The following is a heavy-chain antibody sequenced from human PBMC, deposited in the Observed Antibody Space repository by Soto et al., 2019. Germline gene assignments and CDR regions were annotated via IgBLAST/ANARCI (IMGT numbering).Heavy chain of an antibody. V-gene: IGHV3-48*03. CDR2: ISSSSSGI. J-gene: IGHJ2*01. CDR3: ARRRYFDL. CDR1: GFTVSNYE. Sequence: EVQLVESGGELVQPGGSLRVSCTASGFTVSNYEMNWVRQAPGKGLEWVSYISSSSSGIYYTDSVKGRFTISRDNAKNSLYLQMNRLRAEDTAVYYCARRRYFDLWGRGTLVTVSS.